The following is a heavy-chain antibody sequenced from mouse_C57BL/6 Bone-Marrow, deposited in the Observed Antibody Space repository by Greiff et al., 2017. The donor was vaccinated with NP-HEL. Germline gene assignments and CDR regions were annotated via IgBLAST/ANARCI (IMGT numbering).Heavy chain of an antibody. J-gene: IGHJ3*01. V-gene: IGHV1-72*01. D-gene: IGHD1-1*01. Sequence: QVQLQQPGAELVKPGASVKLSCKASGYTFTSYWMHWVKQRPGRGLEWIGRIDPNSGGTKYNEKFKSKATLTVDKPSSTAYMQLSSLTSEDSAVYYCASPSLTTVVAEGFAYWGQGTLVTVSA. CDR2: IDPNSGGT. CDR3: ASPSLTTVVAEGFAY. CDR1: GYTFTSYW.